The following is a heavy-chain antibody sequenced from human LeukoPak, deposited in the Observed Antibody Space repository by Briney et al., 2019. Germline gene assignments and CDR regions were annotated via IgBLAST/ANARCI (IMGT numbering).Heavy chain of an antibody. CDR2: IIPIFGTA. CDR1: GGTFSSYA. CDR3: ARDRDGESDI. V-gene: IGHV1-69*06. J-gene: IGHJ3*02. Sequence: ASVKVSCKASGGTFSSYAISWVRQAPGQGLEWMGGIIPIFGTANYAQKFQGRVTITADKSTITAYMELSSLRSEDTAVYYCARDRDGESDIWGQGTMVTVSS. D-gene: IGHD3-10*01.